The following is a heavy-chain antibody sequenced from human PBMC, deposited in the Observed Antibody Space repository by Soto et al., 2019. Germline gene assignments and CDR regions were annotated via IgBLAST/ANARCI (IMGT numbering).Heavy chain of an antibody. J-gene: IGHJ6*03. D-gene: IGHD6-13*01. CDR3: AKDLASSSSWNYYYYYYMDV. CDR2: ISYDGSNK. V-gene: IGHV3-30*18. CDR1: GCTFSSYG. Sequence: GGSLRLSCAASGCTFSSYGMHWVRQAPGKGLEWVAVISYDGSNKYYADSVKGRFTISRDNSKNTLYLQMNSLRAEDTAVYYCAKDLASSSSWNYYYYYYMDVWGKGTTVTVSS.